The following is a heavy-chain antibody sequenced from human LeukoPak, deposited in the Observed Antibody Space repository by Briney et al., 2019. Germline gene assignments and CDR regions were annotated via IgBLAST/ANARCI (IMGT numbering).Heavy chain of an antibody. CDR1: GYTFTSYG. J-gene: IGHJ5*02. CDR3: ARDQERSDNWFDP. V-gene: IGHV1-18*04. D-gene: IGHD3-3*01. Sequence: GASVKVSCKASGYTFTSYGINWVRQAPGQGLEWMGWISAYNRNTNHAQKFQGRVTLTTDTSTSTAYMELRSLRSDDTALYYCARDQERSDNWFDPWGQGTLVTVSS. CDR2: ISAYNRNT.